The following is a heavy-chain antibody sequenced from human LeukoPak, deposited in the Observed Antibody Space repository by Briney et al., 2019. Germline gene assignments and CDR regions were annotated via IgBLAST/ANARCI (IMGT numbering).Heavy chain of an antibody. CDR2: IIPELNVA. D-gene: IGHD3-3*01. Sequence: SVKVSCKASGYTFTSYAMNWVRQAPGQGLEWMGRIIPELNVANFAQKFQGRVTITADKSTNTAYMELRSLRSDDTAVYYCARDSPITIFGVVIKGDAFDIWGQGTMVTVSS. CDR1: GYTFTSYA. V-gene: IGHV1-69*04. CDR3: ARDSPITIFGVVIKGDAFDI. J-gene: IGHJ3*02.